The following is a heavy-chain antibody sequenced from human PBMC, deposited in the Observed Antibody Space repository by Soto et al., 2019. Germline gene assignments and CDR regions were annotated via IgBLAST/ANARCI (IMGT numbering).Heavy chain of an antibody. D-gene: IGHD6-13*01. V-gene: IGHV4-34*01. CDR1: GGYISGHY. CDR3: ARGNIAAALVY. Sequence: QVQLQQWGAGLLKPSETLSLTCAVYGGYISGHYWNWSRQPPGKGLEWIGEINHSGRTNYNPSLKSRVTISVDTSKNQFSLNLGSVTAADTAVYFCARGNIAAALVYWGQGTLVTVSS. J-gene: IGHJ4*02. CDR2: INHSGRT.